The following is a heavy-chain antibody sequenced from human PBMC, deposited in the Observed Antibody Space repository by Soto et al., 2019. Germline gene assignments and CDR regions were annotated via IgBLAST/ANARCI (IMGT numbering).Heavy chain of an antibody. Sequence: GSLRPSSTATGVSSSCYVMTWVLKVPGKGLEWVSVISGSGGGKYYADSVKGRFTISRDKSKNTLYLQMNSLRVEDTAVFYCSKTAAARPNLYLDYWGQGTLVTVSS. V-gene: IGHV3-23*01. CDR3: SKTAAARPNLYLDY. CDR2: ISGSGGGK. D-gene: IGHD6-6*01. CDR1: GVSSSCYV. J-gene: IGHJ4*02.